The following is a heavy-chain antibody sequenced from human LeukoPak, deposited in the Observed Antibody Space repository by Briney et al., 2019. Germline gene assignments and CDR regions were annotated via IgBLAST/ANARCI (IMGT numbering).Heavy chain of an antibody. CDR3: ARGSGDLLPITFGGAFVSGLDV. CDR2: IKQEGSDI. D-gene: IGHD3-16*02. CDR1: GLPFSNFW. Sequence: GGSLTLSCTASGLPFSNFWMTCVRQAPGKGLEWVANIKQEGSDIYYMHSVEGLLPIHRDNAKNSLYLQWNSLRAEDTAVYYCARGSGDLLPITFGGAFVSGLDVWGRGTTVTVSS. J-gene: IGHJ6*02. V-gene: IGHV3-7*01.